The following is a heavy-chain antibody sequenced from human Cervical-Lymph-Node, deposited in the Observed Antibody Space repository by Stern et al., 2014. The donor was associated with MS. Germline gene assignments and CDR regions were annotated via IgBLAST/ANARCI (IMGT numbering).Heavy chain of an antibody. V-gene: IGHV1-46*01. Sequence: QVQLVQSGGEVKKPGASVKVSCEASGYTFTDYYLHWVRQAPGQGLEWMGLYKHSGGATTYAQKVKGRVAMTTETATSSLYLELSSLRSDDTAFYYCARGTGYSYYLDYWGQGTLVTVSS. CDR1: GYTFTDYY. D-gene: IGHD3/OR15-3a*01. CDR2: YKHSGGAT. CDR3: ARGTGYSYYLDY. J-gene: IGHJ4*02.